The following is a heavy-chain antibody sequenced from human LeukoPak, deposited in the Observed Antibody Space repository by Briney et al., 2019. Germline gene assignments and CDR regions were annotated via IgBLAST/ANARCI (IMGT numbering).Heavy chain of an antibody. CDR1: SFNFRGYA. J-gene: IGHJ1*01. D-gene: IGHD3-10*01. CDR3: ARDRSLSSFGELFL. Sequence: GGSLRLSCAASSFNFRGYAIHWVRQAPGKGLQWVAVISYDGTNEYYADSVKGRFTISRDNSKNKVSLQMSSLRPEDTAVYFCARDRSLSSFGELFLWGQGTRVTVSS. V-gene: IGHV3-30*15. CDR2: ISYDGTNE.